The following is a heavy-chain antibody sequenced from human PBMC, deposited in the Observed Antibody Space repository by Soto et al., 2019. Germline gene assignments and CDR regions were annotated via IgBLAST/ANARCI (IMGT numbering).Heavy chain of an antibody. CDR3: ARENEYYYDSSGYSPHFDC. V-gene: IGHV1-46*01. CDR1: GYTFTSYY. D-gene: IGHD3-22*01. CDR2: INPSGGST. J-gene: IGHJ4*02. Sequence: ASVKVSCKASGYTFTSYYMHWVRQAPGQGLEWMGIINPSGGSTSYAQKFQGRVTMTRDTSTSTVYMELSSLRSEDTAVYYCARENEYYYDSSGYSPHFDCWGQGTLVTVSS.